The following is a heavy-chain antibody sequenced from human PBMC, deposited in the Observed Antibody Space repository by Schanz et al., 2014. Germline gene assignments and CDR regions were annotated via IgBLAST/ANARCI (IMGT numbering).Heavy chain of an antibody. V-gene: IGHV1-69*08. J-gene: IGHJ4*02. CDR2: IIPVLNIA. CDR1: GGTFNSYT. D-gene: IGHD6-6*01. CDR3: ARDQSPYTNSSDVRYFDY. Sequence: QLQLVQSGAEVKKPGSSVKVSCKASGGTFNSYTINWVRQAPGQGLEWMGKIIPVLNIATYAQRFQGRVTITADKSTSTAYMELTSLRSEDTAVYYCARDQSPYTNSSDVRYFDYWGQGSLVTVSS.